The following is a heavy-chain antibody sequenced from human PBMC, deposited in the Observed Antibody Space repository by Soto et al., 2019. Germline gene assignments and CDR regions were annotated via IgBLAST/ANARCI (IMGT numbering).Heavy chain of an antibody. J-gene: IGHJ4*02. CDR3: ARGGHVVVVTAALDY. CDR2: ANPSGGHT. V-gene: IGHV1-46*01. D-gene: IGHD2-21*02. Sequence: QVQLMQSGAEVKKPGASVKVPCKASGDTFTDYYIHWVRQAPGQGFEWMGTANPSGGHTTYAQHFLGRVTMTRDTSTSTLYMELTSLTSDDTAIYYCARGGHVVVVTAALDYWGQGTLVTVSS. CDR1: GDTFTDYY.